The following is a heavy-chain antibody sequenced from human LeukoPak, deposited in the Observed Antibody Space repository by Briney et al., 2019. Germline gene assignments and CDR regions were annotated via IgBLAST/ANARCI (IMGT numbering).Heavy chain of an antibody. J-gene: IGHJ4*02. Sequence: ASVKVSCKASGYTFTGYYMHWVRQAPGQGLEWMGWINPNSGGTNYAQKFQGRVTMTRDTSISTAYMELSRLRSDDTAVYYCARSPRGLRWERAGFDYWGQGTLVTVSS. CDR2: INPNSGGT. D-gene: IGHD4-23*01. V-gene: IGHV1-2*02. CDR3: ARSPRGLRWERAGFDY. CDR1: GYTFTGYY.